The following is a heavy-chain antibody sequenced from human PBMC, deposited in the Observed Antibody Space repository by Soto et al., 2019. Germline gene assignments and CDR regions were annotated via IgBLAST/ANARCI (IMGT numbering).Heavy chain of an antibody. J-gene: IGHJ5*02. D-gene: IGHD6-19*01. CDR2: ISGSGGST. CDR3: AKSSGYSSGWYHL. CDR1: GFTFSSYV. Sequence: EVQLLESGGGLVQPGGSLRLSCAASGFTFSSYVMSWVRQAPGKGLEWVSAISGSGGSTYYADSVKGRFTISRDNSKNTLYLQMNSLRAEDTAVYYCAKSSGYSSGWYHLWGQGTLVTVSS. V-gene: IGHV3-23*01.